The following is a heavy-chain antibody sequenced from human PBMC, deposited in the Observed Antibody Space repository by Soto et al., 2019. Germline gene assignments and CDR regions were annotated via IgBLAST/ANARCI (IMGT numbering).Heavy chain of an antibody. J-gene: IGHJ4*02. CDR2: IKHDGSET. CDR3: AREKRANGVFCF. Sequence: GGSLRLSCEASGFTFSNYWMAWVRQTPGGGLEWVANIKHDGSETYFLGSVNGRFTISRDNTKNSVFLQMGSLTVEETAVYYFAREKRANGVFCFWGQGTRVTVSS. V-gene: IGHV3-7*01. D-gene: IGHD4-17*01. CDR1: GFTFSNYW.